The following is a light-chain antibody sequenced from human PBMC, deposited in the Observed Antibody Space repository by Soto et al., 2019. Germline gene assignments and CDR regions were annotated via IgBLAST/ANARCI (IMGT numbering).Light chain of an antibody. V-gene: IGKV1-39*01. CDR2: GAS. J-gene: IGKJ5*01. CDR1: QSISTY. CDR3: QQTYNTPIT. Sequence: IQMSQSQSSLSAFMGNRVTITCRASQSISTYLNWYQQKPGKAPTVLIYGASILQSGVPSRFSGSGSGTDFTLTISSLQPEDFATYYCQQTYNTPITFGQGTRLEIK.